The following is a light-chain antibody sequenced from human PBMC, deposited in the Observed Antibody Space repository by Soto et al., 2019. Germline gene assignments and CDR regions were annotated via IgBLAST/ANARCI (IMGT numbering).Light chain of an antibody. J-gene: IGKJ1*01. CDR1: QRISSW. V-gene: IGKV1-5*01. CDR2: GAS. Sequence: DIQMTQSPSTLSASVGDRVTITCRASQRISSWLAWYQQKPGKAPKVLIYGASSLESGTPSRFRGSGSGTEFTLTITSLQPDDFATYYCQQYSSYSTFGQGTKVDIK. CDR3: QQYSSYST.